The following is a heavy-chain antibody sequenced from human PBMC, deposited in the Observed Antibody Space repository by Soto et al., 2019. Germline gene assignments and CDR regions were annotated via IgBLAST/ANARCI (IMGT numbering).Heavy chain of an antibody. J-gene: IGHJ6*02. CDR3: AKDYYDFWSGYWRYYGMDV. V-gene: IGHV3-21*01. CDR2: ISSSSRYI. D-gene: IGHD3-3*01. Sequence: GGSLRLSCAASGFTFSSYSMNWVGQAPGKGLEWVSYISSSSRYIYYADSVKGRFTISRDNAKNSLYLQINSLRAEDTAVYYCAKDYYDFWSGYWRYYGMDVWGQGTTGTVSS. CDR1: GFTFSSYS.